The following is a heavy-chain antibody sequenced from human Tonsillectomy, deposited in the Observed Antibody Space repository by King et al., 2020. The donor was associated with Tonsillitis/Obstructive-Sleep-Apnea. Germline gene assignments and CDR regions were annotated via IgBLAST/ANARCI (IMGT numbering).Heavy chain of an antibody. CDR3: RKGFCSGGCRYSETERPDFDY. D-gene: IGHD2-15*01. V-gene: IGHV3-23*04. J-gene: IGHJ4*02. Sequence: VQLVESGGGLVQPGGSLRLSCAASGFTFSSYAMSWVRQAPGKGLEWVSAISGSGGSTYYADSVKGRFTISRDNSKNTLYLQMNSLRAEDTAVYFCRKGFCSGGCRYSETERPDFDYWGQGTLVTVSS. CDR1: GFTFSSYA. CDR2: ISGSGGST.